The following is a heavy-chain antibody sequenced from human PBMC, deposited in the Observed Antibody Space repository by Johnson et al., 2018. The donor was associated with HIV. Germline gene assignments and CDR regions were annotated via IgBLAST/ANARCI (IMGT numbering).Heavy chain of an antibody. Sequence: QMLLVESGGGVVQPGRSLRLSCAASGFIFSNYAMHWVSQAPGKGLEWVAIISYDGSYDYYAHSVQGRFTISRDNSKNTLYLQMNSLRAEDTAVYYCARVGQLARTHAFDIWGQGTMVTVSS. D-gene: IGHD6-13*01. CDR2: ISYDGSYD. V-gene: IGHV3-30*14. CDR1: GFIFSNYA. J-gene: IGHJ3*02. CDR3: ARVGQLARTHAFDI.